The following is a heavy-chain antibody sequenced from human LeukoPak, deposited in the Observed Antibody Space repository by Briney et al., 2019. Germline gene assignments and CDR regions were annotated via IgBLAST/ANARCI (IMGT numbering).Heavy chain of an antibody. J-gene: IGHJ6*02. V-gene: IGHV3-11*04. D-gene: IGHD6-6*01. CDR1: GFSFSDYY. Sequence: PGGSLRLSCASSGFSFSDYYMSWIRQAPGKGLEWVSYIGNSGNPIYYADSVKGRFTISRDNAKNSLYLQMNSLRAEDTAVYYCAPFPSSVMDVWGQGTTVTVSS. CDR3: APFPSSVMDV. CDR2: IGNSGNPI.